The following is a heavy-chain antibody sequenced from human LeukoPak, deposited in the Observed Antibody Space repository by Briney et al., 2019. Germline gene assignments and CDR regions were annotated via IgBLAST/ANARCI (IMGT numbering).Heavy chain of an antibody. CDR2: IYHSGST. V-gene: IGHV4-30-2*01. CDR3: SSWNYGGNSDYYYYYMDV. D-gene: IGHD4-23*01. J-gene: IGHJ6*03. Sequence: PSQTLSLTCTVSGGSTSSGGYYWSWIRQPPGKGLEWIGYIYHSGSTYYNPSLKSRVTISVDRSKNQFSLKLSSVTAADTAVYYCSSWNYGGNSDYYYYYMDVWGKGTTVTVSS. CDR1: GGSTSSGGYY.